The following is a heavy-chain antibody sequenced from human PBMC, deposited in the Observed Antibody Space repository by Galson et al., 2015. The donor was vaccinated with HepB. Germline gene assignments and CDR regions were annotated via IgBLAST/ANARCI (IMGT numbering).Heavy chain of an antibody. D-gene: IGHD2-2*01. V-gene: IGHV1-69*13. J-gene: IGHJ5*02. CDR2: IIPIFGTE. CDR3: ARSRLGYGSITNCYDRRDWFDP. CDR1: GGTFSSYA. Sequence: SVKVSCKASGGTFSSYAIRWVRQAPGQGLEWMGVIIPIFGTENYAQKFQGRVTITADESTSTAYLELSSLRSEDTAVYYCARSRLGYGSITNCYDRRDWFDPWGQGTLVTVSS.